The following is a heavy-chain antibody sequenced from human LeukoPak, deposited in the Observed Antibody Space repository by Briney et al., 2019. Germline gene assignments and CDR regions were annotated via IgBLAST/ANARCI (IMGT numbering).Heavy chain of an antibody. CDR3: ARGSVGATRGWFDP. Sequence: ASVKVSCKVSGYTFTSYGISWVRQAPGQGLEWMGWISAYNGNTNYAQKLQGRVTITTDTSTSTAYMELRSPRSDDTAVYYCARGSVGATRGWFDPWGQGTLVTVSS. D-gene: IGHD1-26*01. CDR2: ISAYNGNT. J-gene: IGHJ5*02. V-gene: IGHV1-18*01. CDR1: GYTFTSYG.